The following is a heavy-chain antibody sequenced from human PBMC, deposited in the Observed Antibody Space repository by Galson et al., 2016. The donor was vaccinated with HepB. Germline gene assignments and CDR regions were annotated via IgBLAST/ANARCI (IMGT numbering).Heavy chain of an antibody. D-gene: IGHD3-10*01. CDR3: ARVKGSAQDY. CDR2: IYYSGSA. Sequence: ETLSLTCTVSGDSISGSTYYWGWIRQSPGKGLEWIGYIYYSGSAFYNPSLKSRVTISVDLSENHFSLRLTSVSAADTAMYYCARVKGSAQDYWGQGTLVIVSS. CDR1: GDSISGSTYY. V-gene: IGHV4-39*02. J-gene: IGHJ4*02.